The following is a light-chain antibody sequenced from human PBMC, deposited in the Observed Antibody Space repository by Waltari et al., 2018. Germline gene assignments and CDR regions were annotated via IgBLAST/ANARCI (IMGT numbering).Light chain of an antibody. J-gene: IGKJ2*01. CDR3: QHSDT. V-gene: IGKV3-15*01. CDR2: GAS. CDR1: QSVSSN. Sequence: EIVMTQSPGTLSVSPGEKATLSCRASQSVSSNFAWYQQKPGQSPRLLIYGASTRATGIPARFSGSVSGTDFTLTSSSLQSEDFAVYYCQHSDTFGQGTKLEIK.